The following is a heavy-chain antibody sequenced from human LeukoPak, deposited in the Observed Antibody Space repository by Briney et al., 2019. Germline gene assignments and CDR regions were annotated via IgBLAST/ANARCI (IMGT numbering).Heavy chain of an antibody. J-gene: IGHJ3*02. D-gene: IGHD1-26*01. CDR1: GFTFDDYA. Sequence: PGGSLRLSCAASGFTFDDYAMHWVRQAPGKGLEWVSGISWNSGSIGYADSVKGRFTISRDNAKNSLYLQMNSLRAEDTALYYCAKDKYEWELLFAFDIWGQGTMVTVSS. CDR3: AKDKYEWELLFAFDI. CDR2: ISWNSGSI. V-gene: IGHV3-9*01.